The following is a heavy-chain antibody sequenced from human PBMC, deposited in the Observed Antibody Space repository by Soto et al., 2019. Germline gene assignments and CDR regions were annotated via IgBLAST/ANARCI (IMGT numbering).Heavy chain of an antibody. CDR1: GFTFSSYG. Sequence: QVQLVESGGGVVQPGRSLRLSCAASGFTFSSYGMHWVRQAPGKGLEWVAVISYDGSNKYYADSVKGRFTISRDNSKNTLYLQMNSLRAEDTAVYYCAKPRVRIVGDAQFDYWGQGTLVTVSS. J-gene: IGHJ4*02. CDR2: ISYDGSNK. V-gene: IGHV3-30*18. CDR3: AKPRVRIVGDAQFDY. D-gene: IGHD1-26*01.